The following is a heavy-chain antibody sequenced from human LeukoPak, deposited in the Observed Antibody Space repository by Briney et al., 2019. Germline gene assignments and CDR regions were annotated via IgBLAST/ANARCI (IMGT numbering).Heavy chain of an antibody. CDR2: ISGSGGIT. J-gene: IGHJ4*02. CDR1: GFTFSSYA. CDR3: ARQDCSGGSCYGTGTDY. Sequence: SGGSLRLSCAASGFTFSSYAMSWVPPAPGKGLEWVSAISGSGGITFYADSVQGQFTISRDNSKNTLYLQMNSLRAEDSAVYYCARQDCSGGSCYGTGTDYWGQGTLVTVSS. V-gene: IGHV3-23*01. D-gene: IGHD2-15*01.